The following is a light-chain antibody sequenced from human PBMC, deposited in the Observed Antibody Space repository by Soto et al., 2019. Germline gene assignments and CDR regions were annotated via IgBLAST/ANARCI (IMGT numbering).Light chain of an antibody. CDR1: SSNIGAGYD. Sequence: QLVLTQPPSVSGAPGQRVTISCTGSSSNIGAGYDVHWYQQLPGTAPKLLIYGNSNRPSGVPDRFSGSKSGTSASLAITGLQAEDEAYYYCQSYDSSLSGDVFGTGTKLTVL. CDR3: QSYDSSLSGDV. J-gene: IGLJ1*01. CDR2: GNS. V-gene: IGLV1-40*01.